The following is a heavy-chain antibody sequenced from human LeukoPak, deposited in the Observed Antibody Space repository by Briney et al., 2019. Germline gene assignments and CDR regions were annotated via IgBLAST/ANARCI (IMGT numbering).Heavy chain of an antibody. CDR1: GFTVSSNY. Sequence: GGSLRLSCAASGFTVSSNYMSWVRQAPGKGLEWVSVIYSGGSTYYADSVKGRFTISRDNSKNTLYLQMNSLRAEDTAVYYCARGRQLYAFDIWGQGTMVTVSS. D-gene: IGHD6-6*01. CDR3: ARGRQLYAFDI. V-gene: IGHV3-66*01. CDR2: IYSGGST. J-gene: IGHJ3*02.